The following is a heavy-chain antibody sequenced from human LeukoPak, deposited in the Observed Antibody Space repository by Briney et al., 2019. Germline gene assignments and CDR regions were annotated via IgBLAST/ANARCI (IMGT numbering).Heavy chain of an antibody. CDR2: IIPIFGTA. CDR3: ARGGGYCSSTSCYVYYYYGMDV. CDR1: GGTFSSYA. J-gene: IGHJ6*02. D-gene: IGHD2-2*03. V-gene: IGHV1-69*01. Sequence: GSSVKVSCKASGGTFSSYAISWVRQAPGQGLEWMGGIIPIFGTANYAQKLQGRVTITADESTSTAYMELSSLRSEDTAVYYCARGGGYCSSTSCYVYYYYGMDVWGQGTTVTVSS.